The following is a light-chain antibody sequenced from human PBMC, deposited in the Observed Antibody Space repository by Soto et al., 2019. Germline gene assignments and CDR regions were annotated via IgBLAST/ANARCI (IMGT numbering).Light chain of an antibody. CDR3: SSYTSSGTLVV. Sequence: QSALTQPASVSGSPGQSITISCTGTSSDVGGYNYVSWYQQHPGKAPKLMIYDVSNRPSGVSNRFSGSKSGITASLTISGLQAEDEADYYCSSYTSSGTLVVFGGGTKLTVL. CDR2: DVS. CDR1: SSDVGGYNY. J-gene: IGLJ2*01. V-gene: IGLV2-14*01.